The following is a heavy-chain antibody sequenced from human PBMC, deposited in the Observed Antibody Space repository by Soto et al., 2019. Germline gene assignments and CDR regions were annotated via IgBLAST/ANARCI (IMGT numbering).Heavy chain of an antibody. J-gene: IGHJ5*02. CDR1: GGSISSAGFY. V-gene: IGHV4-31*03. CDR2: IFYSGTT. CDR3: ARSVDP. Sequence: PSETLSLTCTVSGGSISSAGFYWSWIRQHPGKGLEWIGYIFYSGTTYYNPSLKSRVTISVDTSKNQFSLKLSSVTAADTAVYYCARSVDPWGQGTLVTVSS.